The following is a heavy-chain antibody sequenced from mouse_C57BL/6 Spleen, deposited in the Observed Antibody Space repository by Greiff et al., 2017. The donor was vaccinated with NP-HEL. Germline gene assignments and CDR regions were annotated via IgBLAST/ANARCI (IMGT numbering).Heavy chain of an antibody. D-gene: IGHD1-1*01. CDR1: GFNIKDDY. J-gene: IGHJ1*03. CDR3: TTFYGSSHWYFDV. Sequence: VQLQQSGAELVRPGASVKLSCTASGFNIKDDYMHWVKQRPEQGLEWIGWIDPENGDTEYASKFQGKATITADTSSNTAYLQLSSLTSEDTAVYYSTTFYGSSHWYFDVWGTGTTVTVSS. CDR2: IDPENGDT. V-gene: IGHV14-4*01.